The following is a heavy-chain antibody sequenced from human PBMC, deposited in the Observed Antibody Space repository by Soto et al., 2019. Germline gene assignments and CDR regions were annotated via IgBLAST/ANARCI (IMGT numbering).Heavy chain of an antibody. CDR2: MNSDGSST. D-gene: IGHD3-22*01. J-gene: IGHJ6*02. CDR3: PIDTHYYDTSNYYRTYGMDV. Sequence: EVQLVESGGGLVQPGGSVRLSCAASGFTFSNHWMHWVRQAPGKGLIWVSRMNSDGSSTTYADSVKGRFTISRDNAKNALDLPMNRLRAEDTAVYYCPIDTHYYDTSNYYRTYGMDVWGQGTAV. V-gene: IGHV3-74*01. CDR1: GFTFSNHW.